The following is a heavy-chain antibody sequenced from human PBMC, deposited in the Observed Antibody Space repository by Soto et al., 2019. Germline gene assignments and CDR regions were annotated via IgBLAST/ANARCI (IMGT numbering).Heavy chain of an antibody. Sequence: SVKVSCKASGGTFSSYAISWVRQAPGQGLEWMGGIIPIFGTANYAQKFQGRVTITADESTSTAYMELSSLRSEDTAVYYCARDTYYYGSGSYYNWFDPWGQGTLVPVSS. CDR2: IIPIFGTA. CDR1: GGTFSSYA. CDR3: ARDTYYYGSGSYYNWFDP. V-gene: IGHV1-69*13. J-gene: IGHJ5*02. D-gene: IGHD3-10*01.